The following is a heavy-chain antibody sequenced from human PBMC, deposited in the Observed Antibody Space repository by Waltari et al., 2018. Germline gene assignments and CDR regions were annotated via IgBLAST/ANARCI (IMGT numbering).Heavy chain of an antibody. CDR3: ARDRYVGATYYYYYYGMDV. CDR2: ISAYNGNT. V-gene: IGHV1-18*01. Sequence: QVQLVQSGAEVKKPGASVKVSCKASGYTFPSSGIIWVPQAPGQGREWMGWISAYNGNTNYAQKLQGRVTMTTDTSTSTAYMELRSLRSDDTAVYYCARDRYVGATYYYYYYGMDVWGQGTTVTVSS. J-gene: IGHJ6*02. D-gene: IGHD1-26*01. CDR1: GYTFPSSG.